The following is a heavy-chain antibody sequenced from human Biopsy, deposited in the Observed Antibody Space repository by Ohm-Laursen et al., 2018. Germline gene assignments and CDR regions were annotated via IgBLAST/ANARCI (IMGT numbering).Heavy chain of an antibody. J-gene: IGHJ4*02. CDR1: GDSVSSGSFY. CDR3: ARGMRSSGWPYFDS. D-gene: IGHD6-19*01. V-gene: IGHV4-61*01. CDR2: IYDRGST. Sequence: TLSLTWAVSGDSVSSGSFYWTWIQQPPGQGLEYIAYIYDRGSTANYNPSLESRVTMSVDMPKNQFSLKLSSVTAADTAIYYCARGMRSSGWPYFDSWGQGTLVTVSS.